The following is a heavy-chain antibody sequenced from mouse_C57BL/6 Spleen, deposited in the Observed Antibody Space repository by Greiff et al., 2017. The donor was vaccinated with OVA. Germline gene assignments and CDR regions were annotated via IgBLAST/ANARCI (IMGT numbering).Heavy chain of an antibody. CDR2: ISSGGDYI. J-gene: IGHJ2*01. CDR3: TRESDLNFDY. CDR1: GFTFSSYA. D-gene: IGHD2-4*01. Sequence: EVKLQESGEGLVKPGGSLKLSCAASGFTFSSYAMSWVRQTPEKRLEWVAYISSGGDYIYYADTVKGRFTISRDNARNTLYLQMSSLKSEDTAMYYGTRESDLNFDYWGQGTTLTVSS. V-gene: IGHV5-9-1*02.